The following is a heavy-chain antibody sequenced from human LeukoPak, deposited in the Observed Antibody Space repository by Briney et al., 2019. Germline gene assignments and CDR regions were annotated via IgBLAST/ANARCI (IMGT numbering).Heavy chain of an antibody. Sequence: SETLSLTCAVYGGSFIGYYWSWIRQPPGKGLEWIGEINHSGSTNYNPPLKSRVTISVDTSKNQFSLKLSSVTAADTAVYYCARDRRGSGWIDYWGQGTLVTVSS. CDR3: ARDRRGSGWIDY. D-gene: IGHD6-19*01. CDR1: GGSFIGYY. CDR2: INHSGST. J-gene: IGHJ4*02. V-gene: IGHV4-34*01.